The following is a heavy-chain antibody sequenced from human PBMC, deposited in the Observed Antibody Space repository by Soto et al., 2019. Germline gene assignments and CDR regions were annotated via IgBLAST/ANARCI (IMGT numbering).Heavy chain of an antibody. D-gene: IGHD4-17*01. V-gene: IGHV4-59*01. CDR1: GGSISSYY. J-gene: IGHJ4*02. CDR3: ARGATTVTYFDY. CDR2: IYYSGST. Sequence: PSETLSLTCTVSGGSISSYYWSWIRQPPGKGLEWIGYIYYSGSTNYNPSLKSRVTISVDTSKNQFSLKLSSVTAADTAVYYCARGATTVTYFDYWGQGTLVTVS.